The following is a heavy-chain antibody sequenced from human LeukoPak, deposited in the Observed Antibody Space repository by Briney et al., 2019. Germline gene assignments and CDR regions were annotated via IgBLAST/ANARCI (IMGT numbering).Heavy chain of an antibody. CDR1: GYTFPGYY. V-gene: IGHV1-2*02. CDR2: INPNSGGT. J-gene: IGHJ4*02. D-gene: IGHD1-1*01. Sequence: ASVKVSCKASGYTFPGYYMHWVRQAPGQGLEWMGWINPNSGGTNYAQKFQGRVTMTRDTSISTAYMELSRLRSDDTAVYYCARGRSTTGTFFIYWGQGTLVTVSS. CDR3: ARGRSTTGTFFIY.